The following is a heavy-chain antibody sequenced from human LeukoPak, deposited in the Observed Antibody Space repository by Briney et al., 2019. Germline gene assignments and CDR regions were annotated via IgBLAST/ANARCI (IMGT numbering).Heavy chain of an antibody. J-gene: IGHJ6*03. D-gene: IGHD5-24*01. CDR2: IQYDGSSK. CDR3: AKRDDYHRGRGSYYMDV. V-gene: IGHV3-30*02. CDR1: AFTFSSYG. Sequence: GGSLRLSCAASAFTFSSYGRYWVRQAPGKWLELVTFIQYDGSSKYYADSVKGRFTISRDNSNNTLFLPMSSLRAEDTAVYYCAKRDDYHRGRGSYYMDVWGKGTTVTVSS.